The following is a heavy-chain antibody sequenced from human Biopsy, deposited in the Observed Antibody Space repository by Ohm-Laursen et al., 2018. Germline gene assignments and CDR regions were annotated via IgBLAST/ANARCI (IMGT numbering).Heavy chain of an antibody. Sequence: SVKVSCKGSESSFSRYDMHWVRQAPGRGLEWMGIISPSGGGTMDTQKFQDRLTMTRDTSTSTVHMELKSLKSEDTAVYYCAIFEGYSDDNLDYEHYGMDVWGQGTTVTVSS. V-gene: IGHV1-46*01. CDR3: AIFEGYSDDNLDYEHYGMDV. J-gene: IGHJ6*02. CDR2: ISPSGGGT. D-gene: IGHD1-26*01. CDR1: ESSFSRYD.